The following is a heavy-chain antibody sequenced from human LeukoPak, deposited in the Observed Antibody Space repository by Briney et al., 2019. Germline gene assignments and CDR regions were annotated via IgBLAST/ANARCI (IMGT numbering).Heavy chain of an antibody. D-gene: IGHD1-26*01. CDR2: IFVGSGNT. Sequence: AASVTVSCKASGFTFTSSAVQWVRQARGERLEWIGWIFVGSGNTNYAQKFQERVTITRDMSTSTAYMELSSLRSEDTAVYYCAAGVGATPDYWGQGTLVTVSS. CDR1: GFTFTSSA. J-gene: IGHJ4*02. V-gene: IGHV1-58*01. CDR3: AAGVGATPDY.